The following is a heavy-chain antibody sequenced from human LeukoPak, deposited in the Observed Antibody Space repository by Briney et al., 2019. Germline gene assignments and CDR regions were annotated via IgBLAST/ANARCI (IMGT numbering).Heavy chain of an antibody. J-gene: IGHJ5*02. Sequence: ASVKVSCEASGYTFTSYDINWVRLATGQGLEWMGWVNPNSGNTGYAQNFQGRVTISRNTSTSTAYMELSSLRSDDTAVYYSTRGRATVTTHWFDPWGQGTLVIVSS. V-gene: IGHV1-8*01. CDR1: GYTFTSYD. D-gene: IGHD4-11*01. CDR2: VNPNSGNT. CDR3: TRGRATVTTHWFDP.